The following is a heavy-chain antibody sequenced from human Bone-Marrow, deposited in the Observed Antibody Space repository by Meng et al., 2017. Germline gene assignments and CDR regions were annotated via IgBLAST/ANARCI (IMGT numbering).Heavy chain of an antibody. Sequence: GESLKISCAVSGVTFSGSDIHWVRQASGKGLEWVSAISGSGGSTYYADSVKGRFTISRDNSKNTLYLQMNSLRAEDTAVYYCAKIKYYYDSSGAFDIWGQGTMVTVSS. V-gene: IGHV3-23*01. CDR2: ISGSGGST. D-gene: IGHD3-22*01. J-gene: IGHJ3*02. CDR3: AKIKYYYDSSGAFDI. CDR1: GVTFSGSD.